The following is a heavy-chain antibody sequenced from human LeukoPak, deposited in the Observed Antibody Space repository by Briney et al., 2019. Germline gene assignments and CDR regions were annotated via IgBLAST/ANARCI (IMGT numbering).Heavy chain of an antibody. CDR2: IYYSGST. D-gene: IGHD4-23*01. CDR1: GGSISSSSYY. Sequence: SETLSLTCTVSGGSISSSSYYWGWIRQPPGKGLEWIGSIYYSGSTYYNPSLKSRVTISVDTSKNQFSLKLSSVTAADTAVYYCAKTTVDDYYYYMDVWGKGTTVTISS. CDR3: AKTTVDDYYYYMDV. V-gene: IGHV4-39*01. J-gene: IGHJ6*03.